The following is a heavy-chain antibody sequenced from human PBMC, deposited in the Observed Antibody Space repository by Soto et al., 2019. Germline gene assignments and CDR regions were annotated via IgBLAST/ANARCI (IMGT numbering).Heavy chain of an antibody. CDR1: GYTFTKFG. J-gene: IGHJ6*02. Sequence: QVQLVQSGAEVKKPGASVKVSCKASGYTFTKFGISWVRQAPGQGLEWMGWVSGYNGETSYAQSLQGRVTMTTDTSTTTAYMELRSLRSDDTAVFHCAREGLGIYYYNGMDVWGQGTTVTVSS. D-gene: IGHD6-19*01. CDR3: AREGLGIYYYNGMDV. CDR2: VSGYNGET. V-gene: IGHV1-18*01.